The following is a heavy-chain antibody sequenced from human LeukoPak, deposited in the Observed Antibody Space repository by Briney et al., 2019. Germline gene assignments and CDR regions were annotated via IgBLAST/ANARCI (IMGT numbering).Heavy chain of an antibody. CDR2: INPNSGGT. CDR3: ARGKDYYDSSGYYNYFDY. V-gene: IGHV1-2*02. Sequence: ASVKVSCKASRYTFTSYAMNWVRQAPGQGLEWMGWINPNSGGTNYAQKFQGRVTMTRDTSISTAYMELSRLRSDDTAVYYCARGKDYYDSSGYYNYFDYWGQGTLVTVSS. D-gene: IGHD3-22*01. J-gene: IGHJ4*02. CDR1: RYTFTSYA.